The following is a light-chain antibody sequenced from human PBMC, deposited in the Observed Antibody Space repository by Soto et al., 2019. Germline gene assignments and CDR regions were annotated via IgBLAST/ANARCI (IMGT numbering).Light chain of an antibody. CDR2: KAS. CDR1: QTISSW. V-gene: IGKV1-5*03. Sequence: DIQRTQSPSTLSGSVGDRVTITCRASQTISSWLAWYQQKPGKAPKLLIYKASTLKSGVPSRFSGSGSGTEFTLTISSLQPDDFATYYCQHYNSYPYTFXQGTKVDIK. J-gene: IGKJ2*01. CDR3: QHYNSYPYT.